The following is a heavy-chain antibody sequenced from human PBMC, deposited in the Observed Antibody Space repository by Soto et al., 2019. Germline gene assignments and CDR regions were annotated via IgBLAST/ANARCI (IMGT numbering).Heavy chain of an antibody. CDR3: ARVDYDFWSGYYTPNYYYMDV. J-gene: IGHJ6*03. CDR1: GFTVSSNY. CDR2: IYSGGST. D-gene: IGHD3-3*01. V-gene: IGHV3-53*04. Sequence: PVGSLRLSCAASGFTVSSNYMSWVRQAPGKGLEWVSVIYSGGSTYYADSVKGRFTISRHNSKNTLYLQMNSLRAEDTAVYYCARVDYDFWSGYYTPNYYYMDVWGKGTTVTVS.